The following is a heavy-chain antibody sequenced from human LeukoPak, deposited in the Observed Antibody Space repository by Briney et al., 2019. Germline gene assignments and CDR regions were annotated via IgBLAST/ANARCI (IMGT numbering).Heavy chain of an antibody. CDR1: GFTFSNYW. J-gene: IGHJ4*02. Sequence: GGSLRLSCAASGFTFSNYWMSWVRQAPGKGLEWVANIKQDGSEEYYVGSVKGRFTISRDNAKNSLYLQMNSLRAEDTAVYYCARGSTYYDSGGQVPFDYWGQGTLVTVSS. CDR3: ARGSTYYDSGGQVPFDY. D-gene: IGHD3-22*01. V-gene: IGHV3-7*01. CDR2: IKQDGSEE.